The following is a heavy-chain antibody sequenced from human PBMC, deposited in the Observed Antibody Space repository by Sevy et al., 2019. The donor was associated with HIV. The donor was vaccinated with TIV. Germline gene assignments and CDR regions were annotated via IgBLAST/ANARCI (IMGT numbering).Heavy chain of an antibody. V-gene: IGHV1-69*06. D-gene: IGHD6-25*01. CDR2: IIPIFGTA. CDR1: GGTFSSYA. CDR3: GISGGGSSRTWEDYYYYMDV. J-gene: IGHJ6*03. Sequence: ASVKVSCKASGGTFSSYAISWVRQAPGQGLEWMGGIIPIFGTANYAQKFQGRVTITADKSTSTAYMELSSLRSEDTAVYYCGISGGGSSRTWEDYYYYMDVWCKGTTVTVSS.